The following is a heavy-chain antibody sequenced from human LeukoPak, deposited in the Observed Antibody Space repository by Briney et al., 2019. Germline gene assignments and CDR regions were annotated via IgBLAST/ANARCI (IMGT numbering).Heavy chain of an antibody. Sequence: GASVKVSCKVSGYTLTELSMHWVRQAPGKGLEWMGGFDPEDGETSYAQKFQGRVTMTEDTSTDTAYMELSSLRSEDTAVYYCATELIRGIAAAGYYYYYGMDVWGQGTTVTVSS. CDR2: FDPEDGET. J-gene: IGHJ6*02. D-gene: IGHD6-13*01. CDR1: GYTLTELS. V-gene: IGHV1-24*01. CDR3: ATELIRGIAAAGYYYYYGMDV.